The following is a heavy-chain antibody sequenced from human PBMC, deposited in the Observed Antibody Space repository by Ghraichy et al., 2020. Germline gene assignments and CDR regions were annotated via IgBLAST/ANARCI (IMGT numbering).Heavy chain of an antibody. J-gene: IGHJ4*02. CDR1: GFTFSSYE. CDR3: ARPLWFGELSPSVALYY. D-gene: IGHD3-10*01. V-gene: IGHV3-48*03. Sequence: GGSLRLSCAASGFTFSSYEMNWVRQAPGKGLEWVSYISSSGSTIYYADSVKGRFTISRDNAKNSLYLQMNSLRAEDTAVYYCARPLWFGELSPSVALYYWGQGTLVTVSS. CDR2: ISSSGSTI.